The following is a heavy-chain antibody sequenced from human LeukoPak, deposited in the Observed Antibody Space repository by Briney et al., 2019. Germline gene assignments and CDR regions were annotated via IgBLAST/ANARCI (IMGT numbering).Heavy chain of an antibody. Sequence: GGSLRLSCAASGFTFSSHAMSWVRQAPGKGLEWVSAISDRGDNKQYTDSVKGRLTISRDNSKNTLYLQMNSLRADDTAVYYCAKSSRYGTGWYGRIDYWGQGTLVTVS. V-gene: IGHV3-23*01. CDR1: GFTFSSHA. CDR3: AKSSRYGTGWYGRIDY. D-gene: IGHD6-19*01. CDR2: ISDRGDNK. J-gene: IGHJ4*02.